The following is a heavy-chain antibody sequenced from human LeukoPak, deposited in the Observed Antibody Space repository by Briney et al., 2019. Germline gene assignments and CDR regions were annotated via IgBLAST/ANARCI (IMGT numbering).Heavy chain of an antibody. CDR1: GGSISSADYY. CDR2: IYYSGST. Sequence: MSSQTLSLTCTVSGGSISSADYYWSWIRQPPGKGLEWIGYIYYSGSTYYNPSLKSRVTISVDTSKNQFSLKLSSVTAADTAVYYCARRIRYYYYYYGMDVWGQGTTVTVSS. CDR3: ARRIRYYYYYYGMDV. V-gene: IGHV4-30-4*01. J-gene: IGHJ6*02.